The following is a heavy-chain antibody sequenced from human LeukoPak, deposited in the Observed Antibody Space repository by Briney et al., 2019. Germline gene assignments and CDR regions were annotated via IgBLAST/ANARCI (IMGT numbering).Heavy chain of an antibody. J-gene: IGHJ6*02. CDR2: IYYSGST. Sequence: SETLSLTCTVSGGSISSGGYYWSWIRQHPGKGLEWIGYIYYSGSTYYNPSLKSRVTISVDTSKNQFSLKLSSVTAADTAVYYCAREMVDSSFGGMGVWGQGTTVTVSS. D-gene: IGHD3-16*01. V-gene: IGHV4-31*03. CDR1: GGSISSGGYY. CDR3: AREMVDSSFGGMGV.